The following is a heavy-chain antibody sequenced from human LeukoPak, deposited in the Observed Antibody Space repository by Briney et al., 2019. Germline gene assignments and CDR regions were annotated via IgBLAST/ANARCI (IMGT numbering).Heavy chain of an antibody. CDR1: GYTFTGYY. V-gene: IGHV1-2*06. CDR3: ARIQPGSGDFDY. J-gene: IGHJ4*02. D-gene: IGHD5-18*01. CDR2: LNPNSGGT. Sequence: ASVKVSCKSSGYTFTGYYMHWVRQAPGPGLDWMGRLNPNSGGTNYAQKFQGRVTMTRDTSISTAYMELSRLRSDDTAVYYCARIQPGSGDFDYWGQGTLVTVSS.